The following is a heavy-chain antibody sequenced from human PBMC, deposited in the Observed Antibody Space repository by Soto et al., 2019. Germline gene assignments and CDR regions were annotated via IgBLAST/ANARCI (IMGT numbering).Heavy chain of an antibody. Sequence: EVQLVESGGGLVQPGGSLRLSCAASGFTFSNYWMHWVRQAPGEGLVWVSRIKSDGSSTSDADSVRGRFTISRDNAKNTVYLQMTSLRAEDTAVYYCASHVSQWRENTFDYWGQGTLVTVSS. CDR3: ASHVSQWRENTFDY. V-gene: IGHV3-74*01. CDR2: IKSDGSST. J-gene: IGHJ4*02. D-gene: IGHD6-19*01. CDR1: GFTFSNYW.